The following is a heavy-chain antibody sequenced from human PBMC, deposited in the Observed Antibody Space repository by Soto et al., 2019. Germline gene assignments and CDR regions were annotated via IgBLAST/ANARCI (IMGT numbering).Heavy chain of an antibody. CDR2: IYYSGST. CDR3: ARHLTHCYGDYGEVGHYYYMDV. V-gene: IGHV4-59*08. Sequence: PSETLSLTCTVSGGSISSYHWSWIRQPPWKGLEWIGYIYYSGSTNYNPSLKSRVTISVDTSKNQFSLKLSSVTAADPAVYYCARHLTHCYGDYGEVGHYYYMDVWGKGTTVTVS. CDR1: GGSISSYH. J-gene: IGHJ6*03. D-gene: IGHD4-17*01.